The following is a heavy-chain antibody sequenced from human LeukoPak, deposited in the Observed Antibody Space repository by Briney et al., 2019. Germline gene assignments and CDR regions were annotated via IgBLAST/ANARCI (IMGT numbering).Heavy chain of an antibody. CDR2: SYYSGST. CDR3: ARLGDTNYYYMDV. V-gene: IGHV4-59*11. CDR1: GGSISSHY. Sequence: SETPSPTCTVPGGSISSHYWSWVRQPPGKGLGRIGYSYYSGSTNDNPSLKSRVTMSVDTSKNQFSLKLSSVTAADTAVYYCARLGDTNYYYMDVWGKGTTVTVSS. D-gene: IGHD3-10*01. J-gene: IGHJ6*03.